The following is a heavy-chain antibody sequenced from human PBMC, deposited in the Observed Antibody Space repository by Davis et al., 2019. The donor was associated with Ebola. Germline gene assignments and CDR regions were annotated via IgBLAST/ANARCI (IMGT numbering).Heavy chain of an antibody. CDR2: IAPGGGGI. D-gene: IGHD2-2*02. J-gene: IGHJ4*02. CDR3: AREIPAGEFDY. CDR1: GNTFTSDF. Sequence: ASVTVSCKASGNTFTSDFMHWVRQAPGQGLEWMGVIAPGGGGIGSAQNFQGRITMTRDTSTSTVYMELSGLRSEDTAVYYCAREIPAGEFDYWGQGTLVTVSS. V-gene: IGHV1-46*01.